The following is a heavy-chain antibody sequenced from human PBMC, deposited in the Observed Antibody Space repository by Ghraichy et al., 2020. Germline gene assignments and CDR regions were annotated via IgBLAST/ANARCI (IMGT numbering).Heavy chain of an antibody. J-gene: IGHJ4*02. CDR1: GASISSGEYY. D-gene: IGHD4-17*01. V-gene: IGHV4-30-4*01. CDR3: ARDSHGDSPDY. Sequence: SETLSLTCTVSGASISSGEYYWSWIRQAPGKGLEWIGFIYFSGSTYYNPSLQSRVTLSVDTSKNQFSLKLTSVTAADTAVYYCARDSHGDSPDYWGQGTLVTVSS. CDR2: IYFSGST.